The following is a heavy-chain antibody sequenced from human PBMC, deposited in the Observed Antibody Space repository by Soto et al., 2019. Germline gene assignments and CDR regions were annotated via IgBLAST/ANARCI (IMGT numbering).Heavy chain of an antibody. Sequence: SVKVSCKASGFTFTSSAVQWVRQARGQSLEWIGWIVVGSGNTNYAQKLQGRVTMTTDTSTSTAYMELRSLRSDDTAVYYCARDRKLLWPHDAFDIWGQGTMVTVSS. CDR2: IVVGSGNT. CDR3: ARDRKLLWPHDAFDI. CDR1: GFTFTSSA. J-gene: IGHJ3*02. V-gene: IGHV1-58*01. D-gene: IGHD3-10*01.